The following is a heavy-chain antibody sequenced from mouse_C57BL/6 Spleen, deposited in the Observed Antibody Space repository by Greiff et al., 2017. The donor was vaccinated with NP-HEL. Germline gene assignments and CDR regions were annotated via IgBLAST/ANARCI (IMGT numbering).Heavy chain of an antibody. Sequence: DVKLQESGGGLVKPGGSLKLSCAASGFTFSSYTMSWVRQTPEKRLEWVATISGGGGNTYYPDSVKGRFTISRDNAKNTLYLQMSSLRSEDTALYYCARRDYGSSYVYFDVWGTGTTVTVSS. V-gene: IGHV5-9*01. CDR2: ISGGGGNT. D-gene: IGHD1-1*01. CDR3: ARRDYGSSYVYFDV. CDR1: GFTFSSYT. J-gene: IGHJ1*03.